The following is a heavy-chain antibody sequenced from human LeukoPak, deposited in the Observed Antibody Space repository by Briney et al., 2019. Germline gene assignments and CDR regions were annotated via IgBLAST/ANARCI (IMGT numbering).Heavy chain of an antibody. CDR1: GYTFTSYY. CDR2: INPSGGST. Sequence: ASVKVSFKASGYTFTSYYMHWLRQAPGQGLEGMGIINPSGGSTSYAQKFQGRVTMTRDRSTSTVYMELSSLRSEDTAVYYCARGGAARLYYWGQGTLVTVSS. J-gene: IGHJ4*02. CDR3: ARGGAARLYY. D-gene: IGHD6-6*01. V-gene: IGHV1-46*01.